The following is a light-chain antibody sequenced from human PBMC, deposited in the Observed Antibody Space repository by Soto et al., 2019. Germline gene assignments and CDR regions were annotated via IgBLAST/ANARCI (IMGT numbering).Light chain of an antibody. J-gene: IGLJ2*01. CDR3: CSYAGSSTWV. Sequence: QSALTQPRSVSGSPGQSVTISCTGTSSDVGGYNYVSWYQQHPGKAPKLMIHEDSKRPSGVSNRFSGSKSGNTASLTISGLRTEDEADYYCCSYAGSSTWVFGGGTKLTVL. CDR1: SSDVGGYNY. V-gene: IGLV2-11*01. CDR2: EDS.